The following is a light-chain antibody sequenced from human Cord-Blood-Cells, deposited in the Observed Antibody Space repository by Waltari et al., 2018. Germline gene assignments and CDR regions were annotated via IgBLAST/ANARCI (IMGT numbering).Light chain of an antibody. CDR1: QSVSSN. Sequence: EIVMTQSPPTLSVSPGERATLSCRASQSVSSNLAWYQQKPGQAPRLIIYGASTRATGIPARFSGSGSGTEFTLTISSLQSEDFAVYYCQQYNNWPRTFGQGTKVELK. V-gene: IGKV3-15*01. CDR3: QQYNNWPRT. CDR2: GAS. J-gene: IGKJ1*01.